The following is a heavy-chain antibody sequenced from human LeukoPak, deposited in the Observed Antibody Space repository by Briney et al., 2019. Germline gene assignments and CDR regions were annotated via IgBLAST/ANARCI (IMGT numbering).Heavy chain of an antibody. V-gene: IGHV3-30-3*01. D-gene: IGHD3-10*01. CDR1: GFTFRNYV. Sequence: GGSLGLSCVASGFTFRNYVIHWVRQAPGKGLEWVAVTSSDLNVKLYADSVKGRFTISRDNSRSTLYLQMNSLGPEDTAIYYCAREGYYGSGSPPSLYFDYWGQGTLVTVSS. J-gene: IGHJ4*02. CDR3: AREGYYGSGSPPSLYFDY. CDR2: TSSDLNVK.